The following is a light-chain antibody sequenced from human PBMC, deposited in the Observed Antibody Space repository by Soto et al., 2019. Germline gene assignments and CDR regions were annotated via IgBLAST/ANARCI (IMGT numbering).Light chain of an antibody. Sequence: DIVMTQSPDSLAVSLGERATINCKSSQSVLYSSNNKNYLAWYQQKPGQPPKLLIYWASTRESGVTDRFSGSGSGTDITLTISSLQAEDVAVDYCQQYYSTPFTFGPGTKVDIK. J-gene: IGKJ3*01. CDR1: QSVLYSSNNKNY. CDR2: WAS. CDR3: QQYYSTPFT. V-gene: IGKV4-1*01.